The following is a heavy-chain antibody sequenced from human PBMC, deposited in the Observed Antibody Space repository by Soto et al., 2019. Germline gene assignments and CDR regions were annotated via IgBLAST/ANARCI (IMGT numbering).Heavy chain of an antibody. Sequence: QVQLVQSGAEVKKPGSSVKVSCTASGGTFSSYTISWVRQAPGQGLEWMGRIIPILGIANYAQKFQGRVTITADKSTSTDYMELSSLRSEDTTVYYCARDLGSSGWYAGGAFDILGQGTMVTVSS. J-gene: IGHJ3*02. CDR3: ARDLGSSGWYAGGAFDI. D-gene: IGHD6-19*01. V-gene: IGHV1-69*08. CDR1: GGTFSSYT. CDR2: IIPILGIA.